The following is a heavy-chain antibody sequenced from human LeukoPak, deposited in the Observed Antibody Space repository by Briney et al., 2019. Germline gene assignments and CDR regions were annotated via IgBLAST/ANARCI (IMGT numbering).Heavy chain of an antibody. Sequence: GGSLRLSCAVSGFTVSSNYMSWVRQAPGKGLEWVSVIYSGGSTDYKDSVKDRFIISRDNSKNTLYLQMNSLRAEDTAVYYCAKEMATMNAFDIWGQGTMVTVSS. V-gene: IGHV3-66*01. CDR3: AKEMATMNAFDI. J-gene: IGHJ3*02. D-gene: IGHD5-24*01. CDR2: IYSGGST. CDR1: GFTVSSNY.